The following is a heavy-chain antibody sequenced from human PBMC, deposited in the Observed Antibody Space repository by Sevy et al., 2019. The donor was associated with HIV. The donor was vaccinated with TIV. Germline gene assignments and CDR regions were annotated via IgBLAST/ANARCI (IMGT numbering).Heavy chain of an antibody. V-gene: IGHV3-7*01. Sequence: GGSLRFSCAASGFGFSSYWMSWVRQAPGKGLEWVANIKQDGSEKNYVDSVKGRFTISRDNAKNSLYLEMNSLRAEDAAVYFCARDRRTYYYDNSGYADYWGQGTLVTVSS. CDR3: ARDRRTYYYDNSGYADY. CDR1: GFGFSSYW. CDR2: IKQDGSEK. J-gene: IGHJ4*02. D-gene: IGHD3-22*01.